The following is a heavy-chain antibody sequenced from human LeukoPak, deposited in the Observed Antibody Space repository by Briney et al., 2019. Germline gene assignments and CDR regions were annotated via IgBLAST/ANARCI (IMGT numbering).Heavy chain of an antibody. D-gene: IGHD4-17*01. V-gene: IGHV1-69*06. CDR2: IIPIFGTA. CDR3: ARDEDYGIFVNVDY. J-gene: IGHJ4*02. CDR1: GGTFSSYA. Sequence: SVKASCKASGGTFSSYAISWVRQAPGQGLEWMGGIIPIFGTANYAQKFQGRVTITADKSTSTAYMELRSLRSDDTAVYYCARDEDYGIFVNVDYWGQGTLVTVSS.